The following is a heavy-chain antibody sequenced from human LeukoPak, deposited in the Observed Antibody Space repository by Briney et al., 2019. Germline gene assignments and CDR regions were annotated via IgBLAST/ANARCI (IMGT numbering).Heavy chain of an antibody. Sequence: LPGGSLRLSCAASGFTFSSYAMTWVRQAPGKGLEWVSAISERGGSTYYADSVKGRFAISRDNSKNTLYLQMSSLRAEDTAVYYCAKESTYIWGQGTMVTVSS. V-gene: IGHV3-23*01. CDR1: GFTFSSYA. J-gene: IGHJ3*02. CDR2: ISERGGST. CDR3: AKESTYI.